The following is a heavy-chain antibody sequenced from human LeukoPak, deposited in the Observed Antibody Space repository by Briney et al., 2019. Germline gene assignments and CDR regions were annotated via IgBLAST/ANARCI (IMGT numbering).Heavy chain of an antibody. D-gene: IGHD7-27*01. CDR2: ISAYNGNT. V-gene: IGHV1-18*01. J-gene: IGHJ4*02. CDR1: GYTFISYG. CDR3: ARGSHWGSEDY. Sequence: ASVKVSCKASGYTFISYGITWARQAPEQGLEWMGWISAYNGNTNYAQSLQGRVTMTTDTSTSTAYMELRSLKSDDTAVYYCARGSHWGSEDYWGQGTLVTVSS.